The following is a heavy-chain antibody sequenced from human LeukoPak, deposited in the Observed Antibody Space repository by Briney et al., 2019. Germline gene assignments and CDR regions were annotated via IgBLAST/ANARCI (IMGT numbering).Heavy chain of an antibody. V-gene: IGHV3-23*01. D-gene: IGHD2-21*01. Sequence: GGSLRLSCAASRFTFSSYAMSWVRQAPGKGLEWVSAISGSGGSTYHADSVKGRFTISRDNSKNTLYLQMNSLRAEDTALYYCAGGETFDYWGQGTLVTVSS. CDR2: ISGSGGST. CDR1: RFTFSSYA. J-gene: IGHJ4*02. CDR3: AGGETFDY.